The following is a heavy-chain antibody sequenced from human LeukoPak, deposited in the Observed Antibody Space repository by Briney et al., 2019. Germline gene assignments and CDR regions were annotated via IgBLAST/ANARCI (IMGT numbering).Heavy chain of an antibody. CDR2: IYHSGST. J-gene: IGHJ4*02. CDR1: GGSISSSNW. CDR3: ARGRHILTGYYRSHYFDY. D-gene: IGHD3-9*01. V-gene: IGHV4-4*02. Sequence: PSETLSLTCAVSGGSISSSNWWSWVRQPPGKGLEWIGSIYHSGSTYYNPSLKGRVTISVDTSKNQFSLKLSSVTAADTAVYYCARGRHILTGYYRSHYFDYWGQGTLVTVSS.